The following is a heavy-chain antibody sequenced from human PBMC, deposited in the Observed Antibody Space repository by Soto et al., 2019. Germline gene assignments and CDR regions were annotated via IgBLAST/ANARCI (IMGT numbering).Heavy chain of an antibody. CDR3: ARVWGGAFDI. J-gene: IGHJ3*02. Sequence: SETLPLTCAVSGVSISSNNWWSWVRQTPGKGLEWIGEMYHTGSTNYNPSLKSRVTISVDTSKNQFSLKLSSVTAADTAVYYCARVWGGAFDIWGQGTMVTVSS. CDR1: GVSISSNNW. V-gene: IGHV4-4*02. D-gene: IGHD3-10*01. CDR2: MYHTGST.